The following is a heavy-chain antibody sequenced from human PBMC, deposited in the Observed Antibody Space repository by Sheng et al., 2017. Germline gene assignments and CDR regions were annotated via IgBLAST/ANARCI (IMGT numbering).Heavy chain of an antibody. J-gene: IGHJ5*02. Sequence: QVQLVQSGAEVKKPGSSVKVSCKASGGTFSSYAISWVRQAPGQGLEWMGGIIPIFGTANYAQKFQGRVTITADESTSTAYMELSSLRSEDTAVYYCARGDVGAGTRYGFGFDPWGQGTLVTVSS. V-gene: IGHV1-69*13. CDR1: GGTFSSYA. D-gene: IGHD1-7*01. CDR2: IIPIFGTA. CDR3: ARGDVGAGTRYGFGFDP.